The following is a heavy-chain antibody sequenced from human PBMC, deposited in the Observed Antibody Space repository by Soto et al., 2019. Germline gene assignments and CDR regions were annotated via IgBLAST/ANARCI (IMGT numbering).Heavy chain of an antibody. CDR2: INAGSGDT. D-gene: IGHD1-20*01. CDR1: GYTFGSFA. V-gene: IGHV1-3*01. Sequence: ASVKVSCKASGYTFGSFAMHWLRQAPGQRLEWLGWINAGSGDTKYSEKFQGRITITRDASATTAYLELNSLKSEDTAVYYCARDRSMTRPITGPFDSWGQGTLVTVSS. CDR3: ARDRSMTRPITGPFDS. J-gene: IGHJ4*02.